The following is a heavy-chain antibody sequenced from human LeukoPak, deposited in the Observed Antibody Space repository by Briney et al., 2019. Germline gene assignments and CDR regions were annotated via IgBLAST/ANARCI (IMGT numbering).Heavy chain of an antibody. CDR3: AREEYSSSWYFDY. CDR1: GFTFSSYG. V-gene: IGHV3-33*01. Sequence: GGSLRLSCAASGFTFSSYGMHWVRQAPGKGLEWVAVIRYDGSNKYYADSVKGRFTISRDNSKNTLYLQMNSLRAEDTAVYYCAREEYSSSWYFDYWGQGTLVTVSS. J-gene: IGHJ4*02. CDR2: IRYDGSNK. D-gene: IGHD6-13*01.